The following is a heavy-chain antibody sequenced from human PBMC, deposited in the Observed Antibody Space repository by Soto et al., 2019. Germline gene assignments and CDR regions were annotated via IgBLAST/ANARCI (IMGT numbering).Heavy chain of an antibody. V-gene: IGHV4-38-2*01. CDR3: ARIDYYDSSDNKHNTGWFDP. Sequence: SETLSLTCAGSGYSINSGYYWGWIRQPPGKGLEWIGSIYHSESTYYNPSLKSRVTMSLDTSKNQFSLKLSSATAADTAVYYCARIDYYDSSDNKHNTGWFDPWGQGTLVTVSS. CDR1: GYSINSGYY. CDR2: IYHSEST. D-gene: IGHD3-22*01. J-gene: IGHJ5*02.